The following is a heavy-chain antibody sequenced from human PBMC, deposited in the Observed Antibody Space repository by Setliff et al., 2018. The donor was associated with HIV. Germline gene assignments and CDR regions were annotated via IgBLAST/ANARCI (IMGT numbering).Heavy chain of an antibody. CDR1: GFSFSSYW. CDR2: IKGDGSAT. Sequence: GGSLRLSCAASGFSFSSYWMSWVRQAPGKGLEWVANIKGDGSATYYVDSVKGRFTISRDNANNSLCLQMNSLRVEDTALYYCTRDLGYDSFDIWGQGTMVTVSS. V-gene: IGHV3-7*01. J-gene: IGHJ3*02. D-gene: IGHD3-22*01. CDR3: TRDLGYDSFDI.